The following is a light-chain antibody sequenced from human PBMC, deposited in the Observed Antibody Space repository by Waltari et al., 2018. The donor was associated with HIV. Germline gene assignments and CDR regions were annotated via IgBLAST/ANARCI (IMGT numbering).Light chain of an antibody. J-gene: IGLJ3*02. CDR2: TTN. V-gene: IGLV1-44*01. CDR1: ISNTGSNT. CDR3: ATWDDSLNGPV. Sequence: QSVLTQPPSASGTPGQRVTIPCSGSISNTGSNTVTWYQQPPGTAPKLLIYTTNQRPPGVPDRFSGSKSGASASLAISGLQSDDDADYYCATWDDSLNGPVFGGGTKLTVL.